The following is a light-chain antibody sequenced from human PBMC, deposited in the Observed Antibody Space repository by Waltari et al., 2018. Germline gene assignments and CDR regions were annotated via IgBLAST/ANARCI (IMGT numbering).Light chain of an antibody. J-gene: IGKJ1*01. Sequence: DIQMTQSPSSLSASVGDSVTITCRASQSISSYLNWYQQKPGKAPKLLIYAASSLQSGVPSRFSGSGSGTDFTLTISSLQPDDFATYYCQQYNSSPWTFGQGTKVEIK. CDR1: QSISSY. V-gene: IGKV1-39*01. CDR2: AAS. CDR3: QQYNSSPWT.